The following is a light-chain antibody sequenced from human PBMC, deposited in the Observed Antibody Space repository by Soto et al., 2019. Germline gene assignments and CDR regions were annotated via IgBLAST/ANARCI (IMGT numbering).Light chain of an antibody. CDR1: QTINTW. Sequence: DIQMAQSPSTLPANIGDRVSITCRASQTINTWLAWYQQKPGKAPNLLIYQASTLETGVPSRFSGSGSGTKFTLTISGLEPDDFASYYCQKYDNYPLTFGGGTKVEI. CDR3: QKYDNYPLT. CDR2: QAS. V-gene: IGKV1-5*03. J-gene: IGKJ4*01.